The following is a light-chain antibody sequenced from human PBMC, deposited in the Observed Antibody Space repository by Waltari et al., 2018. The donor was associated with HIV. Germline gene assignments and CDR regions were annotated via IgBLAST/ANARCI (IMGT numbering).Light chain of an antibody. V-gene: IGLV3-21*02. J-gene: IGLJ1*01. Sequence: SDALTQPPSVSVAQGQTAPVTCEGNNIGSNKVHWYQLRPGQAPILVVYEDSDRPSGIPERFSGSKSGSTATLTISRVEDGDEADYFCQVWDSSNDQYVFGTGTQVTVL. CDR3: QVWDSSNDQYV. CDR2: EDS. CDR1: NIGSNK.